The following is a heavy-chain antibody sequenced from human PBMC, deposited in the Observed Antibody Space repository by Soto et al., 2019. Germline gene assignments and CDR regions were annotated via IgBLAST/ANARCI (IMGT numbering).Heavy chain of an antibody. CDR1: GFTFRSYA. CDR3: ARERFDAFDI. V-gene: IGHV3-30-3*01. J-gene: IGHJ3*02. CDR2: KSYDESNK. Sequence: QVQLVESGGGVVQPGRSLRLSCAASGFTFRSYAMHWVRQAPGKGLEWMAVKSYDESNKYYVDSVKGRVNISRDNSKNPLHLQMNSLRAEDTAVYCCARERFDAFDIWGQGTMVTVS.